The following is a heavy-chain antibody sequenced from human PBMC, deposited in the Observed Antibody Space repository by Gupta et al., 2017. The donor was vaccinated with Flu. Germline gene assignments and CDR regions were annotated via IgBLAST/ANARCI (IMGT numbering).Heavy chain of an antibody. CDR3: ARGLNGDYFLAFDP. Sequence: RSSYYWAGIRQPPGKGLEWIADLYHNARAYYKASQKSRVTISVDTSQKRFYLQLRSVTAADTAVYYWARGLNGDYFLAFDPWGQGARVNVSS. D-gene: IGHD3-10*02. CDR1: RSSYY. J-gene: IGHJ5*02. CDR2: LYHNARA. V-gene: IGHV4-38-2*02.